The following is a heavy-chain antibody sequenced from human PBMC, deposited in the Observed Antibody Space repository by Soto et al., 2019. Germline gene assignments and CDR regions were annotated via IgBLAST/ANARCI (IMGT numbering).Heavy chain of an antibody. V-gene: IGHV3-33*01. CDR1: GFTFSSYG. J-gene: IGHJ4*02. D-gene: IGHD1-26*01. CDR3: ARAIVGAAYFDY. CDR2: IWYDGSNK. Sequence: GGSLRLSCAASGFTFSSYGMHWVRQAPGKGQEWVAVIWYDGSNKYYADSVKGRFTISRDNSKNTLYLQMNSLRAEDTAVYYCARAIVGAAYFDYWGQGTLVTVSS.